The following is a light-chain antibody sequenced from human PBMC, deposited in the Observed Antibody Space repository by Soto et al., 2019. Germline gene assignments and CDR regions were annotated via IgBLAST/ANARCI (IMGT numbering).Light chain of an antibody. CDR1: SSDVDGYNY. Sequence: QSALTQPRSVSGSPGQSVTISCTGTSSDVDGYNYVSWYQQHPGKAPKVMIYDVSKRPSGVPDRFSGSKSGNTASLTISGLQAEDEADYYCCSYAGTFTYVFGTGTKPTVL. CDR3: CSYAGTFTYV. V-gene: IGLV2-11*01. CDR2: DVS. J-gene: IGLJ1*01.